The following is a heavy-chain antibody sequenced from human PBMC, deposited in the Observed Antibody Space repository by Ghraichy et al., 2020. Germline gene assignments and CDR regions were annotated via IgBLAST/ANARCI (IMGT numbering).Heavy chain of an antibody. J-gene: IGHJ4*02. V-gene: IGHV3-66*01. CDR1: GFTVSSNY. CDR3: ARDSSYSDY. CDR2: IYSGSST. Sequence: WGSLRLSCAASGFTVSSNYMSLVRQSPGNGLEWVSVIYSGSSTYYADSVKGRFTISRDNSKTTLYLQRNSLRAEDTAVYYCARDSSYSDYWGQGTLVTVSS.